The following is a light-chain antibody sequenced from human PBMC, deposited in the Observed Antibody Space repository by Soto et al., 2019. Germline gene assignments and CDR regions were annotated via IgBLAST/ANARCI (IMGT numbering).Light chain of an antibody. CDR2: GNS. Sequence: QSVLTQPPSVSGAPGQRVTISCTGSSSNIGAGYDVHWYQQLPGTAPQLIIYGNSNRPSGVPDRFSGSKSGTSASLAITGLQAEDEADYYCQSYDSSLSEGVFGGGTKLTVL. J-gene: IGLJ2*01. CDR3: QSYDSSLSEGV. CDR1: SSNIGAGYD. V-gene: IGLV1-40*01.